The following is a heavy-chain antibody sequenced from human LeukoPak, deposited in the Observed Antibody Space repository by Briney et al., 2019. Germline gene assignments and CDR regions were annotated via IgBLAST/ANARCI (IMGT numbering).Heavy chain of an antibody. Sequence: GGSLRLSCAASGFTFSSYAMSWVRQAPGKGLEWVSAISGSGGSTSYADSVKGWFTISRDNSKNTLYLQMNSLRAEDTAVYYCAKDVWVVVPAALDYWGQRTLVTVSS. CDR1: GFTFSSYA. V-gene: IGHV3-23*01. CDR2: ISGSGGST. D-gene: IGHD2-2*01. J-gene: IGHJ4*02. CDR3: AKDVWVVVPAALDY.